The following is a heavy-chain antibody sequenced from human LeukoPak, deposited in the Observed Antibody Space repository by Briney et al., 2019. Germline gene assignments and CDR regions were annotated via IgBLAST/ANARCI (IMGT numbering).Heavy chain of an antibody. V-gene: IGHV1-69*05. D-gene: IGHD2-21*01. J-gene: IGHJ5*02. CDR2: IIPIFGTA. Sequence: GASVKVSCTASGGTFISYAVSWVRQAPGQGLEWMGGIIPIFGTANYAQKFQGRVTISTDESTSTDYMEVSSLRSEDTGVYYCARGGDSNWFDPWGQGTLVTVSS. CDR3: ARGGDSNWFDP. CDR1: GGTFISYA.